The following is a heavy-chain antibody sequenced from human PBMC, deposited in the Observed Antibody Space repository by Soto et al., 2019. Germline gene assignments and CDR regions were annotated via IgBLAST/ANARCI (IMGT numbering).Heavy chain of an antibody. J-gene: IGHJ4*02. CDR3: ARDGLLFSGPYRPSRFDY. CDR2: IKHDTSEA. D-gene: IGHD3-10*02. Sequence: LRLSCAAPGFTCSEYWMSRVCQDPGKGLEWVGNIKHDTSEAHYADSVKGRFTISRDNIRNSLCLQWNDLRSDDTASYYCARDGLLFSGPYRPSRFDYWGLGTLVTVSS. CDR1: GFTCSEYW. V-gene: IGHV3-7*03.